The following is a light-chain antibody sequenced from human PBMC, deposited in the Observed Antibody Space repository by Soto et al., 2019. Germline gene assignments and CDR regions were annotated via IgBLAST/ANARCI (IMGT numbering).Light chain of an antibody. CDR2: DVT. Sequence: QSPLSQPASVSGSPGQSITISCTGTSSDVGGFEYVSWYRHQPGKDPKLIIYDVTKRPSGVSNRFSGSKSGNTASLTISGIEAGDEGYYLCASTARTRVALVGTGTKLTVL. CDR3: ASTARTRVAL. J-gene: IGLJ1*01. V-gene: IGLV2-14*01. CDR1: SSDVGGFEY.